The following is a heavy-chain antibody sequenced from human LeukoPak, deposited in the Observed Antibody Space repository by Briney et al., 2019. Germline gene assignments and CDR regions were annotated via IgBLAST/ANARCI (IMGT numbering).Heavy chain of an antibody. J-gene: IGHJ4*02. CDR1: GFTFSSYA. Sequence: GGSLRLSCAASGFTFSSYAMSWVRQAPGKGLEWVSAISGSGGSPYYADSVKGRFTISRDNSKNTLYLQMNSLRAEDTAVYYCAKAEGGYGSGSYYLFDYWGQGTLVTVSS. V-gene: IGHV3-23*01. CDR3: AKAEGGYGSGSYYLFDY. CDR2: ISGSGGSP. D-gene: IGHD3-10*01.